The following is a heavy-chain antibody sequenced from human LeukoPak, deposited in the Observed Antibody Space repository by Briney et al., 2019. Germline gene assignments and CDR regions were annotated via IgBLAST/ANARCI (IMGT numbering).Heavy chain of an antibody. CDR2: INWNGGST. D-gene: IGHD3-10*01. CDR3: ARADYGSGLVYYYYMDV. CDR1: GFTFDDYG. V-gene: IGHV3-20*04. J-gene: IGHJ6*03. Sequence: GGSLRLSCAASGFTFDDYGMSWVRQAPGKGLEWVSGINWNGGSTGYADSVKGRFTISRDNAKNSLYLQMNSLRAEDTAVYYCARADYGSGLVYYYYMDVWGKGTTVTVSS.